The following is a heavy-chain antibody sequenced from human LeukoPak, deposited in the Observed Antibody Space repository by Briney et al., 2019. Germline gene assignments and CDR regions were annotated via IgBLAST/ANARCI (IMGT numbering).Heavy chain of an antibody. J-gene: IGHJ4*02. Sequence: PGGSLRLSCAASGFTFSSYAMSWVRQAPGKGLEWVSAISGSGGSTYYADSVKGRFTISRDNSKNTLYLQMNSLRAEDTAVYYCAKDEELGYSHGAIDYWGQGTLVTVSS. CDR1: GFTFSSYA. CDR3: AKDEELGYSHGAIDY. CDR2: ISGSGGST. D-gene: IGHD5-18*01. V-gene: IGHV3-23*01.